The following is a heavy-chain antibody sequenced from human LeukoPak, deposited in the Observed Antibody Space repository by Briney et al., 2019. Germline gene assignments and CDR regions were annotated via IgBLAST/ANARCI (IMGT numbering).Heavy chain of an antibody. CDR3: ARHLPTIFGSMDV. V-gene: IGHV4-59*08. D-gene: IGHD3-3*01. Sequence: SETLSLTCTVSGGSISSYYWSWIRQPPGKGLEWIGYIYYSGSTNYNPSLKSRVTISVDTSKNQFSLKLSSVTAADTAVYYCARHLPTIFGSMDVWGQGTTVTVSS. CDR1: GGSISSYY. J-gene: IGHJ6*02. CDR2: IYYSGST.